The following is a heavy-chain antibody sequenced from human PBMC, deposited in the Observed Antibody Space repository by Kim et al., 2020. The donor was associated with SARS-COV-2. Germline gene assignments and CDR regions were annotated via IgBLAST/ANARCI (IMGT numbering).Heavy chain of an antibody. CDR2: IIPIFGTA. J-gene: IGHJ6*04. CDR1: GGTFSSYA. CDR3: ARTVWYKSYCSSTSCYGGMDV. Sequence: SVKVSCKASGGTFSSYAISWVRQAPGQGLEWMGGIIPIFGTANYAQKFQGRVTITADESTSTAYMELSSLRSEDTAVYYCARTVWYKSYCSSTSCYGGMDVWGKGATVTVTS. V-gene: IGHV1-69*13. D-gene: IGHD2-2*01.